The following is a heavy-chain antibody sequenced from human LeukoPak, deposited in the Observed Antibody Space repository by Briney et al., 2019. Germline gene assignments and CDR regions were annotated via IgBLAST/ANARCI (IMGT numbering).Heavy chain of an antibody. CDR1: GFTFSTYT. D-gene: IGHD3/OR15-3a*01. J-gene: IGHJ3*02. Sequence: AGGSLRLAWAASGFTFSTYTIGWVRQAPGKWLEWVSSIAGSSSYIYYAESGKGRFTLSRDNAKNSLYLQINSLRAEDTAVYYCARDHHFWTGPRDDGFDIRGLGTMVTVSS. V-gene: IGHV3-21*01. CDR2: IAGSSSYI. CDR3: ARDHHFWTGPRDDGFDI.